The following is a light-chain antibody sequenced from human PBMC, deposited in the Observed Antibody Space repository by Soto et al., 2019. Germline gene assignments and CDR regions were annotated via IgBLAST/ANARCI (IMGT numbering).Light chain of an antibody. CDR2: DAS. V-gene: IGKV3-11*01. Sequence: EIVLTQSPDTLSLPPGERATLWVMASQSISSYLAWYQQKPGQAPRLLIYDASSRATGIPARFSGSGSGTDFTLTISSLEPEDFAVYYCQQLTDWPPQWTFGQGTKVDIK. CDR3: QQLTDWPPQWT. CDR1: QSISSY. J-gene: IGKJ1*01.